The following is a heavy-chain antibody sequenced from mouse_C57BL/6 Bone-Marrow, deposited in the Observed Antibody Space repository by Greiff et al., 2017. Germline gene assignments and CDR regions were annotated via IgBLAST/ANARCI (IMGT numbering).Heavy chain of an antibody. CDR2: ISYSGST. CDR3: AVSNYYGSSWDYFDY. J-gene: IGHJ2*01. Sequence: EVQLKESGPGLAKPCQTLSLTCSVTGYSITSDYWNWVRKFPGNKLEYMGYISYSGSTYYNPSHKSGISIIRDNYKNQYYLQLNSVTTEDTATYYCAVSNYYGSSWDYFDYWGQGTTLTVSS. CDR1: GYSITSDY. D-gene: IGHD1-1*01. V-gene: IGHV3-8*01.